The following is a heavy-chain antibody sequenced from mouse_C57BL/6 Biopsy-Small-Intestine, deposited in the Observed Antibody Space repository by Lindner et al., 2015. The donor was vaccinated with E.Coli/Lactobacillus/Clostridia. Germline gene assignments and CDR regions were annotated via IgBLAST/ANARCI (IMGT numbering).Heavy chain of an antibody. CDR3: ARAYSSGMYFFDK. V-gene: IGHV1-64*01. CDR1: GGTFSSYV. CDR2: SFLCFGTA. J-gene: IGHJ1*01. Sequence: SVKVSCKASGGTFSSYVINWVRQAPGQGLEWMEGSFLCFGTANYAQKFQGRVTITADESTSTAYMEMSSLRSEDTAVYYCARAYSSGMYFFDKWGPGTQVTVSS. D-gene: IGHD6-1*01.